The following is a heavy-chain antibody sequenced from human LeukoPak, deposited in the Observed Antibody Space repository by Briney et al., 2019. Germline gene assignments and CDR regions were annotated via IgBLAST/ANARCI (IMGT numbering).Heavy chain of an antibody. CDR1: GFTFSTYG. V-gene: IGHV3-30*02. J-gene: IGHJ3*02. Sequence: GGSLRLSCAASGFTFSTYGIHWVRQAPGKGLEWVAFIRYDGSNKYYADSVKGRFTISKDNSKNTLFLQMNSLRPEDTAVYYCASMMITFGNAFDIWGQGTMVTVSS. CDR2: IRYDGSNK. D-gene: IGHD3-16*01. CDR3: ASMMITFGNAFDI.